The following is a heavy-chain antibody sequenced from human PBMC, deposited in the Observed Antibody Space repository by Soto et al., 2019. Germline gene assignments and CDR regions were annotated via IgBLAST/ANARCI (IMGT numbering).Heavy chain of an antibody. CDR2: FDPEDGET. V-gene: IGHV1-24*01. CDR3: ATANSAYYDFWSGRFDY. Sequence: ASVKVSCKVSGYTLTELSMHWVRQAPGKGLEWMGGFDPEDGETIYAQKFQGRVTMTEDTSTDTAYMELGSLRSEDTAVYYCATANSAYYDFWSGRFDYWGQGTLVTVSS. J-gene: IGHJ4*02. CDR1: GYTLTELS. D-gene: IGHD3-3*01.